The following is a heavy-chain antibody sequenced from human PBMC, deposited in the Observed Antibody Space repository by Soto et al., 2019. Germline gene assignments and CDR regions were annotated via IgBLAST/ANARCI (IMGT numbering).Heavy chain of an antibody. D-gene: IGHD3-9*01. CDR3: ARHRRVDGSYDILTGGGFDY. CDR2: IYYSGST. J-gene: IGHJ4*02. Sequence: QLQLQESGPGLVKPSETLSLTCTVSGGSISSSSYYWGWIRQPPGKGLEWIGSIYYSGSTYYNPSLKSRVTISVDTSKNQFSLKLSSVTAADTAVYYCARHRRVDGSYDILTGGGFDYWGQGTLVTVSS. V-gene: IGHV4-39*01. CDR1: GGSISSSSYY.